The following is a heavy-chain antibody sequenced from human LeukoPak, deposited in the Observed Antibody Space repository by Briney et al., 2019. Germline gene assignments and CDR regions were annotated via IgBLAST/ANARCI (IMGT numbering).Heavy chain of an antibody. CDR2: ISKSGTTI. J-gene: IGHJ4*02. CDR3: ARLRAGNYIDY. CDR1: GFTFSDYY. V-gene: IGHV3-11*01. Sequence: PGGSLRVSCAVSGFTFSDYYMTWIRQAPGKGLEWVSYISKSGTTINYADSVKGRFTISRGNAKNSLFLQMNSLRAEDTAVYFCARLRAGNYIDYWGQGTLVTVSS. D-gene: IGHD1-14*01.